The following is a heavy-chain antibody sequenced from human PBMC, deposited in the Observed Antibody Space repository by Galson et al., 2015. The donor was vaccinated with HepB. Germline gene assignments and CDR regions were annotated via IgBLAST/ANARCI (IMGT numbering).Heavy chain of an antibody. D-gene: IGHD3-16*01. Sequence: SVKVSCKAPGYTFTGYYMHWVRQAPGQGLEWMGWINPNSGGTNYAQKFQGWVTMTRDTSISTAYMELSRLRSDDTAVYYCARGEDGNIDALGGNWFDPWGQGTLVTVSS. CDR2: INPNSGGT. CDR3: ARGEDGNIDALGGNWFDP. CDR1: GYTFTGYY. V-gene: IGHV1-2*04. J-gene: IGHJ5*02.